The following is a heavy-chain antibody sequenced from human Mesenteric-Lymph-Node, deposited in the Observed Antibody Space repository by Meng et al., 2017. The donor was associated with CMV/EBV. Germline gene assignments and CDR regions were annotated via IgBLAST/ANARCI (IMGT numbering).Heavy chain of an antibody. CDR2: ISSSSSTI. D-gene: IGHD6-6*01. J-gene: IGHJ4*02. CDR3: AREYSSSSGRSFDY. V-gene: IGHV3-48*04. CDR1: GFTFSTYS. Sequence: GGSLRLSCAASGFTFSTYSMNWVRQAPGKGLEWVSYISSSSSTIYYADSVKGRFTISRDNAKHSLNLQMNSLRAEDTAVYYCAREYSSSSGRSFDYWGQGTLVTVSS.